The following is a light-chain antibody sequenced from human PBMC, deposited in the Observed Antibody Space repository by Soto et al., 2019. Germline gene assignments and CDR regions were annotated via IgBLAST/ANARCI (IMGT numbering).Light chain of an antibody. CDR2: DTT. J-gene: IGLJ3*02. V-gene: IGLV7-46*01. CDR3: LLSLNDGRGGV. Sequence: QAVVTQEPSLTVSPGGTVTLTCGSSTGAVSSGYYPYWFQQKPGQAPRTLIYDTTYKHSWTPARFSGSLLGGKAALTLSGAEAEDEAEYYCLLSLNDGRGGVFGGGTKLTVL. CDR1: TGAVSSGYY.